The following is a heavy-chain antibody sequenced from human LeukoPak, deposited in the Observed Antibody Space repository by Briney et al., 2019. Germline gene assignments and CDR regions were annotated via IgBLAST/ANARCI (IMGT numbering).Heavy chain of an antibody. D-gene: IGHD1-14*01. V-gene: IGHV3-9*01. Sequence: GGSLRLSCAASGFTFDDYAMHWVRQAPGKGLEWVSGISWNSGSIGYADSVKGRFTISRDNSKNTLYLQMNSLRAEDTAVYYCARDLKGIGDYWGQGTLVTVSS. CDR2: ISWNSGSI. J-gene: IGHJ4*02. CDR1: GFTFDDYA. CDR3: ARDLKGIGDY.